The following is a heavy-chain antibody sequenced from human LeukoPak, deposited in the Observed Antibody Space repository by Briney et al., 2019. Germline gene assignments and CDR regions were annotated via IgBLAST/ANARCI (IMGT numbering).Heavy chain of an antibody. V-gene: IGHV4-34*01. J-gene: IGHJ4*02. CDR2: INHSGST. Sequence: PSETLSLPCAVYGGSFSGYYWSWIRQPPGKGLEWIGEINHSGSTNYNPSLKSRVTISVDTSKNQFSLKLSSVTAADTAVYYCAIRQGYSSSWYGRVYWGQGTLVTVSS. D-gene: IGHD6-13*01. CDR3: AIRQGYSSSWYGRVY. CDR1: GGSFSGYY.